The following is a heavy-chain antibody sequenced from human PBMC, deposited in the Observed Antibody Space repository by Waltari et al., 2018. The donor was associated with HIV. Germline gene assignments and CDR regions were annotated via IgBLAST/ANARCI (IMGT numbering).Heavy chain of an antibody. Sequence: EVQLVESGGGLVQPGRSLRLSCAASGFTFDDYAMHWVRQAPGKGLEWVSGISLNSGSKGYADSVKGRFTISRDNAKNSLYLQMNSLRAEDTVLYYCAKDLAPYGSHGWSLDYWGQGTLVTVSS. D-gene: IGHD6-19*01. CDR1: GFTFDDYA. V-gene: IGHV3-9*01. CDR2: ISLNSGSK. J-gene: IGHJ4*02. CDR3: AKDLAPYGSHGWSLDY.